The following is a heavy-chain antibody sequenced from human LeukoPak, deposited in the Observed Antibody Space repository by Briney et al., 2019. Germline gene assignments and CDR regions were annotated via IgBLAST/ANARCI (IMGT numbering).Heavy chain of an antibody. CDR3: ARGLGSYAYSDAFDI. V-gene: IGHV3-21*01. CDR2: ISSSDSYI. Sequence: PGGSLRLSCAASGFTFSDYTMNWVRQAPGKGLEWVSSISSSDSYIYYADSVKGRFTISRDNAKNSLYLQMNSLRAEDTAVYYCARGLGSYAYSDAFDIWGQGTMVTVSS. D-gene: IGHD5-18*01. J-gene: IGHJ3*02. CDR1: GFTFSDYT.